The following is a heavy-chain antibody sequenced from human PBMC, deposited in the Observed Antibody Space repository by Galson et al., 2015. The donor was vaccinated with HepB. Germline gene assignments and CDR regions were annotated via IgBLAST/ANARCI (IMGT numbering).Heavy chain of an antibody. Sequence: SLRLSCAASGFTFSDYGMYWVRQAPGKGLEYVSAISGNGGSTYYADSVKGRFTISRDNSKKTLYLQMSSLRPEDTAVFYCVRAIFGVGHFDPWGQGTLVTVSS. J-gene: IGHJ5*02. CDR1: GFTFSDYG. V-gene: IGHV3-64D*06. CDR3: VRAIFGVGHFDP. D-gene: IGHD3-3*01. CDR2: ISGNGGST.